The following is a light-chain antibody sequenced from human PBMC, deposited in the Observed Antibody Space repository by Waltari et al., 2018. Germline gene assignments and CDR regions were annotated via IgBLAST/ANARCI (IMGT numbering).Light chain of an antibody. V-gene: IGKV4-1*01. CDR1: QSVMHSPQNQNF. Sequence: DIVMTQSPDPLAVLLGEGATINSQSSQSVMHSPQNQNFLAGYQHKPRQAPTLLLYWASTLQSGVPDRFSGSGSGTDFTLTISGLQAEDVAVYYCQQYYTSPHTFGQGTKLEIK. J-gene: IGKJ2*01. CDR2: WAS. CDR3: QQYYTSPHT.